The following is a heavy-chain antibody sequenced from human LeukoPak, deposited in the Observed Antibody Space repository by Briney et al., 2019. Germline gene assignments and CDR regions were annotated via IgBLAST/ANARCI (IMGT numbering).Heavy chain of an antibody. CDR2: FDPEDGET. V-gene: IGHV1-24*01. CDR1: GSTLTELS. Sequence: ASVKVTCNVSGSTLTELSMHWVRQAPGQGLEWVGGFDPEDGETIYTQKFQGRVTMTEDTSTDTAYMELSSLRSEDTAVYYCATGLITMIVVPPAFDIWGQGTMVTVSS. J-gene: IGHJ3*02. D-gene: IGHD3-22*01. CDR3: ATGLITMIVVPPAFDI.